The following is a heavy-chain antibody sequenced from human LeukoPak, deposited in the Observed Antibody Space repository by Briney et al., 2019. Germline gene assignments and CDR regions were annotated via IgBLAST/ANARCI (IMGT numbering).Heavy chain of an antibody. V-gene: IGHV3-30-3*01. Sequence: GGSLRLSCAASGFTFTSYAMHWVRQAPGKGLEWVAVISYDGSNKYYADSVKGRFTISRDNSKNTVYLQMNSLRAEDTAVYYCARGNYYGSGSYQRGDYWGQGILVIVSS. CDR1: GFTFTSYA. J-gene: IGHJ4*02. CDR2: ISYDGSNK. D-gene: IGHD3-10*01. CDR3: ARGNYYGSGSYQRGDY.